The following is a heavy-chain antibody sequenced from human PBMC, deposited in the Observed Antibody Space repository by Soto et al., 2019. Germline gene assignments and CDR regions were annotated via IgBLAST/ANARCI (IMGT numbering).Heavy chain of an antibody. CDR2: ISSYSSYM. Sequence: EVQLVESGGGLVKPGGSLRLSCAASGFTFSNYNMNWVRQAPGKGLEWVSSISSYSSYMYYADSMKGRFTISRDNAKNSLYLQMNSLRAEDTAVYYCARCLVSAYGSGSYDALDYWGQGILVTVSS. CDR3: ARCLVSAYGSGSYDALDY. J-gene: IGHJ4*02. V-gene: IGHV3-21*01. D-gene: IGHD3-10*01. CDR1: GFTFSNYN.